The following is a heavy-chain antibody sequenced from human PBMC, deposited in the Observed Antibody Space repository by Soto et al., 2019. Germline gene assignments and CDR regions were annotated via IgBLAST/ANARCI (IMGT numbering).Heavy chain of an antibody. CDR1: GFTFSSYA. Sequence: PGGSLRLSCAASGFTFSSYAMHWVRQAPGKGLEWVAVISYDGSNKYYADSVKGRFTISRDNSKNTLYLQMNSLRAEDTAVYYCARASGSYYENYYYGMDVWGQGTTVTVSS. V-gene: IGHV3-30-3*01. CDR3: ARASGSYYENYYYGMDV. D-gene: IGHD1-26*01. J-gene: IGHJ6*02. CDR2: ISYDGSNK.